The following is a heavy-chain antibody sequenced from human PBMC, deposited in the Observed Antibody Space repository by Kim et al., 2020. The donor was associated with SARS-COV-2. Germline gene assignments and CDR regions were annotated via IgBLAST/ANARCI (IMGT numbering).Heavy chain of an antibody. V-gene: IGHV3-23*01. CDR2: ISGSGGST. Sequence: GGSLRLSCAASGFTFSSYAMSWVRQAPGKGLEWVSAISGSGGSTYYADSVKGRFTISRDNSKNTLYLQMNSLRAEDTAVYYCAKVRKYSSSFLSSGLPRTTIRGGLNWFDPWGQGTLVTVSS. CDR1: GFTFSSYA. D-gene: IGHD6-6*01. J-gene: IGHJ5*02. CDR3: AKVRKYSSSFLSSGLPRTTIRGGLNWFDP.